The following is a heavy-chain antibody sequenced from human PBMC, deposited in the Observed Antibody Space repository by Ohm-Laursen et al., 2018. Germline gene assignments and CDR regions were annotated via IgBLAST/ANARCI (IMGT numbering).Heavy chain of an antibody. CDR2: IIPIFGIA. D-gene: IGHD4-11*01. Sequence: SVKVSCKASGGTFSSYAISWVRQATGQGLEWMGGIIPIFGIANYAQKFQGRVTITADKSTSTAYMELSSLRSEDTAVYYCARERRDYSTYWFDPWGQGTLVTVSS. J-gene: IGHJ5*02. V-gene: IGHV1-69*10. CDR1: GGTFSSYA. CDR3: ARERRDYSTYWFDP.